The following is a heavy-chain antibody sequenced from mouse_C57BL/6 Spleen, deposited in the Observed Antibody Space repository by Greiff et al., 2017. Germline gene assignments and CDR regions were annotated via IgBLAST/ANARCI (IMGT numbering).Heavy chain of an antibody. CDR2: ISSGSSII. V-gene: IGHV5-17*01. CDR3: AGDYYGSKGPFAY. CDR1: GFTFSDYG. J-gene: IGHJ3*01. Sequence: EVMLVESGGGLVKPGGSLKLSCAASGFTFSDYGMHWVRQAPEKGLEWVAYISSGSSIIYYADPVKGRFTISRDNAKNTLFLQMTSLRSEDTAMYYCAGDYYGSKGPFAYWGQGTLVTVAA. D-gene: IGHD1-1*01.